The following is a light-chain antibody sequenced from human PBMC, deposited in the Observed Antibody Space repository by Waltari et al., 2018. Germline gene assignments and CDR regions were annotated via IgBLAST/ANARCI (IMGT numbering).Light chain of an antibody. Sequence: QSALTQPRSVSGSPGQSVTISCTGTSSDVGGYNYVSWFQQHPGKAPKLMIHDVSKRPSGVPDRCSGSKSGNTASLTSSGLQADDETDYYCCSYAGRYTWVFGGGTKLTVL. CDR1: SSDVGGYNY. CDR2: DVS. CDR3: CSYAGRYTWV. J-gene: IGLJ3*02. V-gene: IGLV2-11*01.